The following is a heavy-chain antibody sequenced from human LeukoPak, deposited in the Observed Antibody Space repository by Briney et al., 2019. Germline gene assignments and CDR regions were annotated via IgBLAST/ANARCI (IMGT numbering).Heavy chain of an antibody. V-gene: IGHV3-30*01. D-gene: IGHD2-2*01. J-gene: IGHJ4*02. CDR2: ISNGGTE. CDR1: GFTFSDFG. CDR3: ARRTGDTRFCSRFSCFLPDY. Sequence: GGSLRLSCAASGFTFSDFGMNWVRQAPGKGLEWVASISNGGTEFYADSVKGRFAISRDASTNTLSLQMNSLRAEDTAVYFCARRTGDTRFCSRFSCFLPDYWGQGTLVTVSS.